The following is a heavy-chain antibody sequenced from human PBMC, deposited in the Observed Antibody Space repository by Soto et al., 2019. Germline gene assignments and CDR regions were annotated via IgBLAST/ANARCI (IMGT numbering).Heavy chain of an antibody. CDR3: ARYRREAVAGYTLDN. J-gene: IGHJ4*02. D-gene: IGHD6-13*01. V-gene: IGHV4-59*01. CDR2: VYNSGST. Sequence: WTWIRQPPGKVLEWIGYVYNSGSTNYNPSLKSRVTISEDTSKSQFSLKVNSMTAADTAVYYCARYRREAVAGYTLDNWGQGILVTVSS.